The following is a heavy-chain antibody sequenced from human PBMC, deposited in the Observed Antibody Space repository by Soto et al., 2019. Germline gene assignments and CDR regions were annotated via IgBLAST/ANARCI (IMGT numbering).Heavy chain of an antibody. CDR3: AKDGGIAGAVEYFQH. V-gene: IGHV3-21*04. D-gene: IGHD6-13*01. Sequence: GGSLRLSCAASGFTFSSYSMNWVRQAPGKGLEWVSSISSSSSYIYYADSVKGRFTISRDNSKNTLHLQMNSLRAEDTAVYYCAKDGGIAGAVEYFQHWGQGTLVTVSS. J-gene: IGHJ1*01. CDR1: GFTFSSYS. CDR2: ISSSSSYI.